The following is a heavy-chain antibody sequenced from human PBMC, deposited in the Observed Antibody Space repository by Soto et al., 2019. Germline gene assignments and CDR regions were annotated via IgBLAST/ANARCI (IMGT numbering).Heavy chain of an antibody. Sequence: TSETLSLTCAVYGGSCRGYYWSWIRQPPGKGLEWIGEINHSGSTNYNPSLKSRVTISVDTSKNQFSLKLSSVTAADTAVYYCARGSKLGATIVAYYGMDVWGQGTTVTVSS. D-gene: IGHD5-12*01. CDR1: GGSCRGYY. J-gene: IGHJ6*02. CDR3: ARGSKLGATIVAYYGMDV. V-gene: IGHV4-34*01. CDR2: INHSGST.